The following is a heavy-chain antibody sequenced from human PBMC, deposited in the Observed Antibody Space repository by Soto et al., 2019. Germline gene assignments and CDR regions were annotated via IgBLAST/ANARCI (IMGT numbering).Heavy chain of an antibody. D-gene: IGHD5-12*01. CDR2: ISSSSSTI. CDR3: AKDAIVATNNSDY. V-gene: IGHV3-48*01. J-gene: IGHJ4*02. Sequence: GGSLRLSCAASGFTFSSYSMNWVRQAPGKGLEWVSYISSSSSTIYYADSVKGRFTISRDNSKNTLYLQMNSLRAEDTAVYYCAKDAIVATNNSDYWGQGTLVTVSS. CDR1: GFTFSSYS.